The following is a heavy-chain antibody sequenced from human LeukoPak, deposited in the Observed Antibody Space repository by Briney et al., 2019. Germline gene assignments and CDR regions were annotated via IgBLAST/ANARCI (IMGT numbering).Heavy chain of an antibody. V-gene: IGHV3-15*01. CDR3: ATDKGARDY. CDR2: IKTKSEGGAT. Sequence: PGGSLRLSCAASGFAFGKAWMGWVRQAPGKGLQWVGRIKTKSEGGATDYAAPVKGRFTISRDDSENTLYLQMTSLKTEDTAVYYCATDKGARDYWGRGTLVAVSS. CDR1: GFAFGKAW. J-gene: IGHJ4*02. D-gene: IGHD6-6*01.